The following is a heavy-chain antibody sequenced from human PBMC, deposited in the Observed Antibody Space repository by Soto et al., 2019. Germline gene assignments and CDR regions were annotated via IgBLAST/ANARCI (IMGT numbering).Heavy chain of an antibody. D-gene: IGHD3-10*01. CDR1: GYTFSNFA. Sequence: ASVKVSCKASGYTFSNFAMHWVRQAPGQRLEWMGWINAGNWNTKYSQKFQGRVTITRDTSASTAYMELSSLRSDDTAVYYCARSRITMVRGVPAPFGMDVWGQGTTVTVSS. CDR2: INAGNWNT. CDR3: ARSRITMVRGVPAPFGMDV. J-gene: IGHJ6*02. V-gene: IGHV1-3*01.